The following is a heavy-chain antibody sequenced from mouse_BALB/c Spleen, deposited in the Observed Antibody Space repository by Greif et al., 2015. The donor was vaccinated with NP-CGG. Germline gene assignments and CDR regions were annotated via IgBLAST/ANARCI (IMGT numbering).Heavy chain of an antibody. D-gene: IGHD1-2*01. V-gene: IGHV2-2*02. J-gene: IGHJ3*01. CDR3: ASYYGYSFAY. CDR1: GFSLTSYG. Sequence: QVQLQQSGPGLVQPSQSLSITCTVFGFSLTSYGVHWVRQSPGKGLEWLGVIWSGGSTDYNAAFISRLSISKDNSKSHGFFKMNSLQANDTAIYYCASYYGYSFAYWGQGTLVPVSA. CDR2: IWSGGST.